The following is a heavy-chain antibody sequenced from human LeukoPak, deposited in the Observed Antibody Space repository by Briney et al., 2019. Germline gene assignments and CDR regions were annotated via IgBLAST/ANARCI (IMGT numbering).Heavy chain of an antibody. Sequence: GGSLRLSCAASAFTFPNYWMHWVRHAPGEGLVWVSRIKTDGSITNYADSVKGRFTISRDNAMNTLYLQMNSLRVEDTAVYFCARGLPGNYGYFDYWGQGALVTISS. CDR1: AFTFPNYW. J-gene: IGHJ4*02. CDR3: ARGLPGNYGYFDY. CDR2: IKTDGSIT. D-gene: IGHD2-2*01. V-gene: IGHV3-74*01.